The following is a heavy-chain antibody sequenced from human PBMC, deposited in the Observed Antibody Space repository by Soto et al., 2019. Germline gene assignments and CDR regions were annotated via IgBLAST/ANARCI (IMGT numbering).Heavy chain of an antibody. CDR2: IYYSGST. CDR1: GGSISSGGYY. D-gene: IGHD2-15*01. Sequence: PSETLSLTCTVSGGSISSGGYYWSWIRQHPGKGLEWIGYIYYSGSTYYNPSLKGRVTISVDTSKNQFSLKLSSVTAADTAVYYCARDALLGYCSGGSCEYNWFDPWGQGTLVTVSS. J-gene: IGHJ5*02. CDR3: ARDALLGYCSGGSCEYNWFDP. V-gene: IGHV4-31*03.